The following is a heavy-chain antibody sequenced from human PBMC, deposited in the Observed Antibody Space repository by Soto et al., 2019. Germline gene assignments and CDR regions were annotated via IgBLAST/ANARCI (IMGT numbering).Heavy chain of an antibody. V-gene: IGHV4-31*03. D-gene: IGHD6-19*01. J-gene: IGHJ5*02. Sequence: SETLSLTCFVSGYSITAGGYYWSWIRHHPGKGLEWIGSFYSSGSIIYNPSLRSRVSISGDTSSNQFSMSLSSVTAADTARYYCARMYSSGSGWFHPWGQGTLVTVSS. CDR3: ARMYSSGSGWFHP. CDR2: FYSSGSI. CDR1: GYSITAGGYY.